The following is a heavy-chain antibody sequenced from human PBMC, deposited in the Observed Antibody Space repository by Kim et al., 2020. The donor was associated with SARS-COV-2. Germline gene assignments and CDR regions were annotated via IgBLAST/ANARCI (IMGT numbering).Heavy chain of an antibody. V-gene: IGHV1-2*02. CDR3: ARGLYYGSGRAVDY. J-gene: IGHJ4*02. CDR1: GYTFTGYY. CDR2: IIPNSGGT. D-gene: IGHD3-10*01. Sequence: ASVKVSCKASGYTFTGYYMHWVRQAPGQGLEWMGWIIPNSGGTNYAQKFQGRVTMTRDTSISTAYMELRRLSADDTAVSYCARGLYYGSGRAVDYWGQGTLVSVSS.